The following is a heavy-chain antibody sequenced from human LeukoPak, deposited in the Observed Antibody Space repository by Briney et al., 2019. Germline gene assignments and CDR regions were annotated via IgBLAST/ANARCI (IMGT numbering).Heavy chain of an antibody. D-gene: IGHD3-10*01. V-gene: IGHV3-30*02. J-gene: IGHJ4*02. CDR2: IRYDGSNK. CDR3: AKDRRRYYYGSGSPYYFDY. CDR1: GFTFSSYG. Sequence: PGGSLSLSCAASGFTFSSYGMHWVRQAPGKGLEWVAFIRYDGSNKYYVDSVKGRFTISRDNSKNTLYLQMNSLRAEDTAVYYCAKDRRRYYYGSGSPYYFDYWGQGTLVTVSS.